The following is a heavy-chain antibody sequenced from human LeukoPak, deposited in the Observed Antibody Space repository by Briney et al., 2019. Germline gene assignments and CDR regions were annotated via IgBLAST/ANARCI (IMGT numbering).Heavy chain of an antibody. J-gene: IGHJ6*02. CDR1: GFTFSSYW. D-gene: IGHD5-18*01. CDR2: IKQDGSDK. V-gene: IGHV3-7*01. Sequence: GGSLRLSCAASGFTFSSYWMSWVRQAPGKGLEWVANIKQDGSDKYYVDSVKGRFTISRDNAKNSLYLQMNSLRAEDTAVYYCARESFADTAIIFSDYYYYGMDVWGQGTTVTVSS. CDR3: ARESFADTAIIFSDYYYYGMDV.